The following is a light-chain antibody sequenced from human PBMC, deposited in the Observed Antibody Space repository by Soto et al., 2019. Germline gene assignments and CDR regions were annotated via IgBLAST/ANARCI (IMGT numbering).Light chain of an antibody. CDR2: AAS. CDR3: QQSYSTPST. Sequence: DIQMTQSPSSLSASVGARVTITCRASQSISSYLNWNQQKPGKAPKLLIYAASSLQSGVPTRFSGSGSGTYFTLTISSLPPEDFATYYCQQSYSTPSTFGQGTRLEIK. J-gene: IGKJ5*01. CDR1: QSISSY. V-gene: IGKV1-39*01.